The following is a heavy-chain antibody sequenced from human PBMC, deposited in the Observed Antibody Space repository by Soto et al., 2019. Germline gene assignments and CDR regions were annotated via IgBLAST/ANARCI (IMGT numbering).Heavy chain of an antibody. CDR1: GCPPSSYS. Sequence: GGSLRLSCSPSGCPPSSYSINWVRQALGKRLDCVTYISSNSSTIYYADSVKGRFTISRDKAKNSLYLQMNSLRDEDTALYYCARPGRHAHMAPLPPYYRDVWGKGTTITVSS. D-gene: IGHD2-21*01. J-gene: IGHJ6*03. CDR2: ISSNSSTI. V-gene: IGHV3-48*02. CDR3: ARPGRHAHMAPLPPYYRDV.